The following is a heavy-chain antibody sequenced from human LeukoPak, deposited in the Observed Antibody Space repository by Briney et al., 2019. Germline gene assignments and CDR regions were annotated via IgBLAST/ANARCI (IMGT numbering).Heavy chain of an antibody. Sequence: GGSLRLSCAASGFTFSNYGMHWVRQAPGKGLEWVAVVSNDGRNKIYVDSVKGRFTISRDNSKNTLFLQMNSLRIEDTAVYYCARDPMADFDYWGQGTLVTVSS. V-gene: IGHV3-30*19. J-gene: IGHJ4*02. D-gene: IGHD2-8*01. CDR1: GFTFSNYG. CDR3: ARDPMADFDY. CDR2: VSNDGRNK.